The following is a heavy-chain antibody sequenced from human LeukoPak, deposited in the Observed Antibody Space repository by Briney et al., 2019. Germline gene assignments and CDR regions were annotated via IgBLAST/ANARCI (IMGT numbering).Heavy chain of an antibody. Sequence: ASVKVSCKASGYTFTSYGISWVRQAPGQGLEWMGWMNPNSGNTGYAQKFQGRVTMTRNTSISTAYMDLNSLTSEDTAVYYCAIGKLASRRGSWFDPWGQGTLVTVSS. D-gene: IGHD6-6*01. CDR1: GYTFTSYG. CDR2: MNPNSGNT. J-gene: IGHJ5*02. CDR3: AIGKLASRRGSWFDP. V-gene: IGHV1-8*02.